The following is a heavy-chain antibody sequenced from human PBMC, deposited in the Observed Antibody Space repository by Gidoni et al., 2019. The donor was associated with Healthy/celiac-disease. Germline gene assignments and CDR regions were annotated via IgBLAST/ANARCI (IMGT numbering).Heavy chain of an antibody. J-gene: IGHJ3*02. CDR1: GGSISSGGYY. Sequence: QVQLQESGPGLVKPSQTLSLTCTVSGGSISSGGYYWSWIRQHPGKGLEWIGYTYFSGSTYYNPSLKGRVTRSVDTAKNQVSLKLSSVTAADTAVYYCAREGGEGLLTPDAFDIWGQGTMVTVSS. CDR2: TYFSGST. D-gene: IGHD3-3*01. V-gene: IGHV4-31*03. CDR3: AREGGEGLLTPDAFDI.